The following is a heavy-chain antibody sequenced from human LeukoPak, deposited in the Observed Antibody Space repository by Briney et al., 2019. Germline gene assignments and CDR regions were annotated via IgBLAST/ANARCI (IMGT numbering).Heavy chain of an antibody. D-gene: IGHD5-12*01. Sequence: PSDTQSLTCTVYCASITSHYWSWLRQPPGKGMEWLGYIYYRRSTHYHPSLKSRVTISVDTSKNQFSVNLSSVAAADTAVYYCERGEDILATGLSVDYYGMDVWGKGTTVTVSS. CDR1: CASITSHY. V-gene: IGHV4-59*11. CDR2: IYYRRST. J-gene: IGHJ6*04. CDR3: ERGEDILATGLSVDYYGMDV.